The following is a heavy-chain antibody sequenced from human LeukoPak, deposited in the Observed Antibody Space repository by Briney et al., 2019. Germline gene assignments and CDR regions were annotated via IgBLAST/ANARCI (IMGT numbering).Heavy chain of an antibody. J-gene: IGHJ2*01. CDR1: GGTFSSYA. V-gene: IGHV1-69*05. CDR3: ARDQSGYFDL. Sequence: VASVKVSCKASGGTFSSYAISWVRQAPGQGLEWMGGIIPIFGTANYAQKFQGRVTITTGESTSTAYMELSSLRSEDTAVYYCARDQSGYFDLWGRGTLVTVSS. CDR2: IIPIFGTA.